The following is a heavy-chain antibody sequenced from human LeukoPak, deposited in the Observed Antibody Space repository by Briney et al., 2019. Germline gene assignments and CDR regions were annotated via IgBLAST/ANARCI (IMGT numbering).Heavy chain of an antibody. CDR1: GYTLTELS. CDR3: ATDQGYSYGFGAFDI. D-gene: IGHD5-18*01. J-gene: IGHJ3*02. V-gene: IGHV1-24*01. CDR2: FDPEDGET. Sequence: GASVKVSCKVSGYTLTELSMHWVRQAPGKGLEWMGGFDPEDGETIYAQKFQGRVTMTEDTSTDTVYMELSSLRSEDTAVYYCATDQGYSYGFGAFDIWGQGTMVTVSS.